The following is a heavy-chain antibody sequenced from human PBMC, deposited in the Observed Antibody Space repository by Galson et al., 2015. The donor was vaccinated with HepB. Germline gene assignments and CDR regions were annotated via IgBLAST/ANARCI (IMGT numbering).Heavy chain of an antibody. Sequence: SLRLSCAVSRFTFGNSGMHWVCQGPGKGLEWVAGISSDGSNKIYAGSVRGRFTISRDNSNNTLFLQMNSLRAEDTAVYYCARVAYSDNSAYPNWGLGTLVTVSS. V-gene: IGHV3-30*03. CDR1: RFTFGNSG. J-gene: IGHJ4*02. CDR2: ISSDGSNK. D-gene: IGHD3-22*01. CDR3: ARVAYSDNSAYPN.